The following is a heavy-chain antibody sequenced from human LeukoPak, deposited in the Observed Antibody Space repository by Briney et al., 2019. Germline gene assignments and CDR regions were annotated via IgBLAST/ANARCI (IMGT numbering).Heavy chain of an antibody. CDR3: ARAGDYYATGDL. J-gene: IGHJ5*02. V-gene: IGHV3-72*01. CDR2: SRNKDNRYRT. D-gene: IGHD3-22*01. Sequence: GGSLRLFCAASGFIITGHYMDWARHAPGKGLEGFGRSRNKDNRYRTEYAASVKGRFTISRDESENSMYLQMNSLKADDTAMYYCARAGDYYATGDLWGQGTLVTVSS. CDR1: GFIITGHY.